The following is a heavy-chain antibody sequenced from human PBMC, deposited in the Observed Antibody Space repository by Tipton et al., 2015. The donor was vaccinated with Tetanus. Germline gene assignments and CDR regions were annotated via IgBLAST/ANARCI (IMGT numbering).Heavy chain of an antibody. V-gene: IGHV3-21*01. J-gene: IGHJ4*02. CDR3: ASGSSLDY. D-gene: IGHD3-10*01. Sequence: SLRLSCEVSGFTFSNYKMNWVRQAPGKGLEWVSSISSTNRYIDYVDSVKGRFTISRDNAKNSVYLQMNSLRVEDTAVYYCASGSSLDYWGQGTLVTVSS. CDR2: ISSTNRYI. CDR1: GFTFSNYK.